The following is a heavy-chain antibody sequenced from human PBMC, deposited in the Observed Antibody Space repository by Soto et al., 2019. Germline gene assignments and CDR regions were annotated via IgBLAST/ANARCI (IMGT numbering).Heavy chain of an antibody. Sequence: GGSLRLSCAASGFTFSSYAMSWVRQAPGKGLEWVSAISGSGGSTYYADSVKGRFTISRDNSKNTLYLQMNSLRAEDTAVYYCAKDIVLMVYAIPGGDWFDPWGRGTLVTVSS. CDR1: GFTFSSYA. CDR2: ISGSGGST. J-gene: IGHJ5*02. V-gene: IGHV3-23*01. D-gene: IGHD2-8*01. CDR3: AKDIVLMVYAIPGGDWFDP.